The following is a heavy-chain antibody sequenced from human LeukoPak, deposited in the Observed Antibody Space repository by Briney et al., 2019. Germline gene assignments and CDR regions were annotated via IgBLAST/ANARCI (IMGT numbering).Heavy chain of an antibody. CDR1: RFTFSIYW. Sequence: GGSLRLSCVASRFTFSIYWMTWVRQAPGKGLEWVANIKEDGSEKYYVDSVEGRFTISRDNAKNSLFLQMNSLRAEDTAVYYCARDKRGHHYWGQGTLVTVSS. CDR3: ARDKRGHHY. V-gene: IGHV3-7*01. D-gene: IGHD2-15*01. J-gene: IGHJ4*02. CDR2: IKEDGSEK.